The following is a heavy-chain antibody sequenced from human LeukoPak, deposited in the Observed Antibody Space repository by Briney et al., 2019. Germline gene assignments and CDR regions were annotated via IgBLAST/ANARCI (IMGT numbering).Heavy chain of an antibody. D-gene: IGHD6-6*01. V-gene: IGHV1-18*01. CDR3: ARDRDYSSSQMSFWFDP. CDR2: ISAHSGHT. Sequence: GASVKVSCKASGYTFTTYGISWVRQAPGQGLEWMGWISAHSGHTNYAQKVQGRVTMTTDTPTSTAYMELRSLRSDDTAVYYCARDRDYSSSQMSFWFDPWGQGTLVTVSS. CDR1: GYTFTTYG. J-gene: IGHJ5*02.